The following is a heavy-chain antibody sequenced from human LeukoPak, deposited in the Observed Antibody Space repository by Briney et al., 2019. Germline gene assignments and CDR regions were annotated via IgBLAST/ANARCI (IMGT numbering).Heavy chain of an antibody. CDR2: ISYDGSNK. CDR1: GFTFSSYA. CDR3: ARDHSDYGLY. J-gene: IGHJ4*02. Sequence: GGSLRLSCAASGFTFSSYAMHWVRQAPGKGLEGMAVISYDGSNKYYADSVKGRFTISRDNSKNTLYLQMNSLRAEDTAVYYCARDHSDYGLYWGQGTLVTVSS. D-gene: IGHD4-17*01. V-gene: IGHV3-30*04.